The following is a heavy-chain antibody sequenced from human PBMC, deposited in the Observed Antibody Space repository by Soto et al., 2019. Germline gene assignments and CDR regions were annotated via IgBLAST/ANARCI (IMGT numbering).Heavy chain of an antibody. CDR3: ARQTTSFNYYYYYYYMDV. V-gene: IGHV4-39*01. J-gene: IGHJ6*03. CDR2: IYYSGST. D-gene: IGHD4-4*01. CDR1: GGSISSSSYY. Sequence: SETLSLTCTVSGGSISSSSYYWGWIRQPPGKGLEWIGSIYYSGSTYYNPSLKSRVTISVDTSKNQFSLKLSSVTAADTAVYYCARQTTSFNYYYYYYYMDVWGKGTTVTVSS.